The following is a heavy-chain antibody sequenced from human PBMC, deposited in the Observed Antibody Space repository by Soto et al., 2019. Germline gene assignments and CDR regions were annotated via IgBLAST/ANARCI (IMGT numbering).Heavy chain of an antibody. Sequence: SETLSLTCTVSGGSISSYYWSWIRQPPGKGLEWIGYIYYSGSTNYNPSLKSRVTISVDTSKNQFSLKLSSVTAADTAVYYCARGGGSPRAFDYWGQGTLVTVSS. CDR2: IYYSGST. CDR1: GGSISSYY. CDR3: ARGGGSPRAFDY. V-gene: IGHV4-59*01. J-gene: IGHJ4*02.